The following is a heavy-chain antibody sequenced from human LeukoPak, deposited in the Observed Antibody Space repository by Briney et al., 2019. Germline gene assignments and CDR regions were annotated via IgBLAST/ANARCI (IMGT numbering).Heavy chain of an antibody. CDR2: INHVGST. D-gene: IGHD3-22*01. Sequence: SETLSLTCAVYGGSFSGYYWAWIRQPPGKGLEWIGEINHVGSTNYNPSLKSRVSISVDTSKNQFSLKLSSVTAADTAVYYCASAYYDSSAPVYWGQGTLVTVSS. J-gene: IGHJ4*02. CDR1: GGSFSGYY. V-gene: IGHV4-34*01. CDR3: ASAYYDSSAPVY.